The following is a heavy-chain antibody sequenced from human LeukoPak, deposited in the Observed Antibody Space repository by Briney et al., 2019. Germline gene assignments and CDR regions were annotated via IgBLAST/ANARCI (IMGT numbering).Heavy chain of an antibody. Sequence: GGSLRLSCAASGFTFSSYAMNWVRQVPGKGLEWVSSITGSGSDTYYVDSGKGRFTISRDNSKNTLYLQLNSLRADDTAVYYCAKGTEGYCSGTICYPFDYWGRGTLVTVSS. CDR1: GFTFSSYA. CDR2: ITGSGSDT. D-gene: IGHD2-15*01. CDR3: AKGTEGYCSGTICYPFDY. J-gene: IGHJ4*02. V-gene: IGHV3-23*01.